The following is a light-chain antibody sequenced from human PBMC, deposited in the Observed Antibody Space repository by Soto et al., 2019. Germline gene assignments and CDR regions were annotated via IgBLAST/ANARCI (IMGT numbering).Light chain of an antibody. V-gene: IGLV1-44*01. J-gene: IGLJ1*01. CDR1: SSNIGSNT. Sequence: QSVLTQPPSASGTPGQRVTISCSGSSSNIGSNTVNWYQQLPGTAPKLLIYNNNQRPSGVPDRFSGSKSGTSASLAISGLQAADEDDYYCAAWDDSLNGLVFGTGTKVTVL. CDR2: NNN. CDR3: AAWDDSLNGLV.